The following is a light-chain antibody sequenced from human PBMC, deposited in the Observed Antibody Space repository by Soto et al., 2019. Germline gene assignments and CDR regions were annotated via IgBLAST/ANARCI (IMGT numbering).Light chain of an antibody. CDR3: QQRSNWPPVIT. Sequence: EIVLTQSPATLSLSPGERATLSCRASQTFSSHLAWYQQKPGQAPRLLIYDASKRATGIPARFSGRGSGTAFTLPISSLEPEDFAVYSCQQRSNWPPVITFGQGTRLEIK. CDR2: DAS. J-gene: IGKJ5*01. V-gene: IGKV3-11*01. CDR1: QTFSSH.